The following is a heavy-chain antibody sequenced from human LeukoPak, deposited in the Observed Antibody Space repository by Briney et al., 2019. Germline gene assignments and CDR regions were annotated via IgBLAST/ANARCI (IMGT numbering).Heavy chain of an antibody. CDR3: ARGRNYDFWSGYYVDRWFDP. CDR1: GYTFTSYD. J-gene: IGHJ5*02. CDR2: MNPNSGNT. D-gene: IGHD3-3*01. V-gene: IGHV1-8*03. Sequence: EASVKVPCKASGYTFTSYDINWVRQATGQGLEWMGWMNPNSGNTGYAQKFQGRVTITRNTSISTAYMELSSLRSEDTAVYYCARGRNYDFWSGYYVDRWFDPWGQGTLVTVSS.